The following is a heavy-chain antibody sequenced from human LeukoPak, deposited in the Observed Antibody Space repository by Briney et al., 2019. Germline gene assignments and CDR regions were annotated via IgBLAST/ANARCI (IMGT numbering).Heavy chain of an antibody. CDR1: GYTFSSYW. D-gene: IGHD3-3*01. Sequence: GESLKISCKGSGYTFSSYWIGWVRQMPGKGLEWMGIIYPGDSDTRYSPSLQGQVTISVDTSIGTAYLQWSSLKASDTAIYYCARQNDFRLDYWGQGTLVTVSS. J-gene: IGHJ4*02. V-gene: IGHV5-51*01. CDR2: IYPGDSDT. CDR3: ARQNDFRLDY.